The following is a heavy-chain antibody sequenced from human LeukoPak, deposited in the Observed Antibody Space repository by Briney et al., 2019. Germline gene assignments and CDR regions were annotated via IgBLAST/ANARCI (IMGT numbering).Heavy chain of an antibody. CDR1: GFTFDDYA. J-gene: IGHJ3*02. CDR2: ISWNSGSI. CDR3: AKGAKWELLVDAFDI. Sequence: GRSLRLSCAASGFTFDDYAMHWVRQAPGKGLEWVSGISWNSGSIGYADSVKGRFTISRDNAKNSLYLQMNSLRAEDMALYYCAKGAKWELLVDAFDIWGQGTMVTVSS. D-gene: IGHD1-26*01. V-gene: IGHV3-9*03.